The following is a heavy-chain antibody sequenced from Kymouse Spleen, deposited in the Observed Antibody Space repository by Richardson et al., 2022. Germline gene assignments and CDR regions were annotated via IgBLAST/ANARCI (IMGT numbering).Heavy chain of an antibody. CDR3: ARNGYYYGSGSSYYYYGMDV. CDR2: INPNSGGT. V-gene: IGHV1-2*04. Sequence: QVQLVQSGAEVKKPGASVKVSCKASGYTFTGYYMHWVRQAPGQGLEWMGWINPNSGGTNYAQKFQGWVTMTRDTSISTAYMELSRLRSDDTAVYYCARNGYYYGSGSSYYYYGMDVWGQGTTVTVSS. CDR1: GYTFTGYY. J-gene: IGHJ6*02. D-gene: IGHD3-10*01.